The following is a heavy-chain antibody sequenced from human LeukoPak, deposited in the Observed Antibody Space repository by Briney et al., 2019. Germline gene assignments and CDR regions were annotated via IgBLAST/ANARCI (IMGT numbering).Heavy chain of an antibody. CDR1: GYTFTSYG. Sequence: ASVKVSCKASGYTFTSYGINWVRQAPGQGLEWMGWISAYNGNTNYAQKLQGRVTMTTDTSTSTAYMELRSLRSGDTAVYYCARTASIAAAGTFDYWGQGTLVTVSS. CDR3: ARTASIAAAGTFDY. V-gene: IGHV1-18*01. J-gene: IGHJ4*02. CDR2: ISAYNGNT. D-gene: IGHD6-13*01.